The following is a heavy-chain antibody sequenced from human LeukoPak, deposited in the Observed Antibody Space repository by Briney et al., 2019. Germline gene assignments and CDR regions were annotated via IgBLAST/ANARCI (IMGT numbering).Heavy chain of an antibody. CDR2: ISGSGGST. Sequence: GSLRLSCAASGFTFSSYAMSWVRQAPGKGLEWVSAISGSGGSTYYADSVKGRFTISRDNSKNTLYLQMNSLRAEDTAVYYCAKGRGDSAPRSREADYWGQGTLVTVSS. D-gene: IGHD3-16*01. CDR3: AKGRGDSAPRSREADY. J-gene: IGHJ4*02. V-gene: IGHV3-23*01. CDR1: GFTFSSYA.